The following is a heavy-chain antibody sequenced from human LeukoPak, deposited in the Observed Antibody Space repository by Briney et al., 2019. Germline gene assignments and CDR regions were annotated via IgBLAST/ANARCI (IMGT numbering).Heavy chain of an antibody. CDR1: GGSISSYY. CDR2: IYTSGST. V-gene: IGHV4-4*07. J-gene: IGHJ4*02. D-gene: IGHD3-10*01. CDR3: ARYYGSGRNTPLDY. Sequence: PSETLSLTCTVSGGSISSYYWSWIRQPAGKGLEWIGRIYTSGSTNYNPSLKSRVTVSVDTSKNQFSLKLSSVTAADTAVYYCARYYGSGRNTPLDYWGQGTLVTVSS.